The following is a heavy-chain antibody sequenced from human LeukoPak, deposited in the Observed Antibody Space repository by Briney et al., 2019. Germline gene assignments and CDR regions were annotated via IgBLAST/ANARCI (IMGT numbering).Heavy chain of an antibody. CDR3: ARDLRLFAGYYYYYYMDV. V-gene: IGHV3-21*01. J-gene: IGHJ6*03. CDR2: ISPNGVIT. Sequence: GGSLRLSCAASGFTFSSHGMNWVRQAPGKGLEWVSGISPNGVITYYADSVKGRFTISRDNAKNSLYLQMNSLRAEDTAVYYCARDLRLFAGYYYYYYMDVWGKGTTVTVSS. CDR1: GFTFSSHG. D-gene: IGHD4/OR15-4a*01.